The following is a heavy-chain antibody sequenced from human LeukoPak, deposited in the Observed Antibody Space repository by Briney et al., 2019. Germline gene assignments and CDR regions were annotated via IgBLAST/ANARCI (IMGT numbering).Heavy chain of an antibody. CDR1: GGSISSSNW. CDR2: IYHSGSA. CDR3: ASAGHDGIGYKVC. D-gene: IGHD3-22*01. V-gene: IGHV4-4*02. Sequence: SETLSLTCAVSGGSISSSNWWSWVRQPPGKGLEWIGEIYHSGSANYNPSLKSRVTISVDKSKNQFSLRLSSVTAADTAVYYCASAGHDGIGYKVCWGQGTLVTVSS. J-gene: IGHJ4*02.